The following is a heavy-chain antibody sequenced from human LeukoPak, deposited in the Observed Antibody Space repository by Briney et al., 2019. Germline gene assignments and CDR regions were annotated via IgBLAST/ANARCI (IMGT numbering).Heavy chain of an antibody. D-gene: IGHD3-22*01. CDR3: ARHSTYDNGGYYYGY. V-gene: IGHV5-51*01. CDR1: GYSFTNYW. Sequence: GESLKISCKGSGYSFTNYWITWVRQMPEKGLEWMGFIYPGDSATTYSPSFQGQVTISADKSISTAYLQWRSLKASDTAIYYCARHSTYDNGGYYYGYWGQGTLVTVSS. CDR2: IYPGDSAT. J-gene: IGHJ4*02.